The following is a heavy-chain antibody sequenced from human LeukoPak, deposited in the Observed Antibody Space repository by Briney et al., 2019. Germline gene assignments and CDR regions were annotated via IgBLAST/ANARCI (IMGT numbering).Heavy chain of an antibody. CDR2: IYTSGST. Sequence: PSQTLSLTCTVSGGSISSGSYYWSWIRQPAGKGLEWIGRIYTSGSTNYNPSLRSRVTISVDTSKNQFSLKLSSVTAADTAVYYCARDSSPAYCSSTSCPLVYWGQGTLVTVSS. CDR1: GGSISSGSYY. V-gene: IGHV4-61*02. J-gene: IGHJ4*02. D-gene: IGHD2-2*01. CDR3: ARDSSPAYCSSTSCPLVY.